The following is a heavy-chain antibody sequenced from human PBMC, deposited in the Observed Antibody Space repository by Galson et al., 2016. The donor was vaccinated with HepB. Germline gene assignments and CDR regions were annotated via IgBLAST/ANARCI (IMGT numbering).Heavy chain of an antibody. CDR2: ISWNSGRI. J-gene: IGHJ6*02. CDR3: ARSARPYYYYHGMDV. CDR1: GLTFDTYA. Sequence: SLRLSCAASGLTFDTYAMHWVRQAPGKGLEWVSGISWNSGRIGYADSVKGRFTISRENAKNSLYLQMNSLRAEDTALYYCARSARPYYYYHGMDVWGQGTTVTVSS. V-gene: IGHV3-9*01. D-gene: IGHD6-6*01.